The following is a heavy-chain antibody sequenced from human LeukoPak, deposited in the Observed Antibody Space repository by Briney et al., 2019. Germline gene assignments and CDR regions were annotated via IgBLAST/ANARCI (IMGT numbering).Heavy chain of an antibody. Sequence: PSETLSLTCAVYGGSFCGYYWSWIRQPPGKGLEWIGEINHSGSTNYNPSLKSRVTISVDTSKNQFSLKLSSVTAADTAVYYCARGRPPYYDFWSGYYTDWFDPWGQGTLVTVSP. CDR3: ARGRPPYYDFWSGYYTDWFDP. J-gene: IGHJ5*02. D-gene: IGHD3-3*01. V-gene: IGHV4-34*01. CDR2: INHSGST. CDR1: GGSFCGYY.